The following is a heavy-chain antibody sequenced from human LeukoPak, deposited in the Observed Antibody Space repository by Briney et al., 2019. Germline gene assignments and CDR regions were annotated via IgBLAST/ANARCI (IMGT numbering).Heavy chain of an antibody. CDR1: GGTFGSYA. CDR3: ATGGYYDSSGYYGLL. J-gene: IGHJ4*02. CDR2: IIPIFGTA. V-gene: IGHV1-69*05. D-gene: IGHD3-22*01. Sequence: ASVKVSCKASGGTFGSYAISWVRQAPGQGLEWMGRIIPIFGTANYAQKFQGRVTITTDESTSTAYMELSSLRSEDTAVYYCATGGYYDSSGYYGLLWGQGTLVTVSS.